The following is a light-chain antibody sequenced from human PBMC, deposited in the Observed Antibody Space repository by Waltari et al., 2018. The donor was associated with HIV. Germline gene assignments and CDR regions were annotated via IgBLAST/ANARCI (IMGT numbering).Light chain of an antibody. CDR1: SSNIGRFY. CDR2: RNN. V-gene: IGLV1-47*01. J-gene: IGLJ2*01. CDR3: AAWNDNLSGVV. Sequence: QSVLSQPPSASGTPGQRVTISCSGSSSNIGRFYVYWYRKVPGTTPQLLIYRNNQRPSGVPDRFSGSKSGTSASLAISGLRSEDEAYYYCAAWNDNLSGVVFGGGTELTVL.